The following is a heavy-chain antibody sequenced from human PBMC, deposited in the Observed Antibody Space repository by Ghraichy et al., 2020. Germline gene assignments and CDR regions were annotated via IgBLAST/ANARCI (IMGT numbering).Heavy chain of an antibody. D-gene: IGHD1-1*01. CDR3: AKVQNAGGTNMWFDS. V-gene: IGHV3-23*01. J-gene: IGHJ5*01. Sequence: GGSLRLSCAASGFTFSSFALSWVRQAPGKGLEWVSTISESGVRTFYADSVKGRFTISTDNSKNTLYLQMNSLRAEDTAVYYCAKVQNAGGTNMWFDSWGQGTLVTVSS. CDR2: ISESGVRT. CDR1: GFTFSSFA.